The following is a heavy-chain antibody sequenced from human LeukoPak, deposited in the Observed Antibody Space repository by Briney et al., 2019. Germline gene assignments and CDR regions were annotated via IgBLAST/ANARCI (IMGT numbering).Heavy chain of an antibody. D-gene: IGHD1-26*01. Sequence: GGSLRLSCAASGFTFSSYAMHWVRQAPGEGLEWVAVISYDGSNKYYADSVKGRFTISRDNSKNTLYLQMNSLRAEDTAVYYCAKDRVGATGDYWGQGTLVTVSS. CDR3: AKDRVGATGDY. V-gene: IGHV3-30*04. CDR2: ISYDGSNK. J-gene: IGHJ4*02. CDR1: GFTFSSYA.